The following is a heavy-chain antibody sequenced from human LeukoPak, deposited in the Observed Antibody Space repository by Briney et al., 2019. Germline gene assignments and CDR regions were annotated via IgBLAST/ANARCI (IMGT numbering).Heavy chain of an antibody. CDR1: GGSISSYY. CDR2: IYYSGST. J-gene: IGHJ4*02. Sequence: SETLSLTCTVSGGSISSYYWSWIRQPPGKGLEWIGYIYYSGSTNYNPSLKSRVTISVDTSKNQFSLKLSTVTAADTAVYYCAGSNTYSSGYYRFDYWGQGTLVTVSS. V-gene: IGHV4-59*01. CDR3: AGSNTYSSGYYRFDY. D-gene: IGHD3-22*01.